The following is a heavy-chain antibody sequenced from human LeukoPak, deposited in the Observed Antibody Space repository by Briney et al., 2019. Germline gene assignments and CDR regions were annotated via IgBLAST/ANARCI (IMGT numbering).Heavy chain of an antibody. V-gene: IGHV4-39*01. CDR3: EATYYYDSSGYYYRPYYYYYMDV. D-gene: IGHD3-22*01. J-gene: IGHJ6*03. CDR1: GGSISSSSYY. Sequence: PSETLSLTCTVSGGSISSSSYYWCWVRQPPGKGLEWIGSIYYSGSTYYNPSLKSRVTISVDTSKNQFSLKLSSVTAADTAVYYCEATYYYDSSGYYYRPYYYYYMDVWGKGTTVTVSS. CDR2: IYYSGST.